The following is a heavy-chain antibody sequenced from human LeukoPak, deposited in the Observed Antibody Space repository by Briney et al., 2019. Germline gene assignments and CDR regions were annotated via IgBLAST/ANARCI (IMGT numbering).Heavy chain of an antibody. D-gene: IGHD2-15*01. Sequence: SETLSLTCTVSGGSISGYYWSWIRQHPGKGLEWIGYIYYSGSTYYNPSLKSRVTISVDTSKNQFSLKLSSVTAADTAVYYCARDLGSGGTLFDYWGQGTLVTVSS. CDR2: IYYSGST. J-gene: IGHJ4*02. CDR3: ARDLGSGGTLFDY. V-gene: IGHV4-31*03. CDR1: GGSISGYY.